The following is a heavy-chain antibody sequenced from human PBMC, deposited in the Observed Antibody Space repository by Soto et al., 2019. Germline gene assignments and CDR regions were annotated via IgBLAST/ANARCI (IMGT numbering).Heavy chain of an antibody. Sequence: QVQLVESGGGVVQPGRSLRLSCAASGFTFSSYAMHWVRQAPGKGLEWVAVISYDGSNKYYADSVKGRFTISRDNSKNTLYLQMNSLRAEDTAVYYCAKLLWFGDDAFDIWGQGTMVTVSS. J-gene: IGHJ3*02. CDR2: ISYDGSNK. CDR3: AKLLWFGDDAFDI. D-gene: IGHD3-10*01. V-gene: IGHV3-30-3*01. CDR1: GFTFSSYA.